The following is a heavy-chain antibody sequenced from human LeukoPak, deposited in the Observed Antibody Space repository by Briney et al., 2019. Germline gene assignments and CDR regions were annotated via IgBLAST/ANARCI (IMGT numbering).Heavy chain of an antibody. J-gene: IGHJ5*02. CDR3: ARGYYGSGSYAYNWFDP. CDR1: GGSFSGYY. CDR2: INHSGST. V-gene: IGHV4-34*01. D-gene: IGHD3-10*01. Sequence: PSETLSLTCAVYGGSFSGYYWSWNRQLPGKGLEWIGEINHSGSTNYNPSLKSRVTISVDTSKNQFSLKLSSVSAADTAVYYCARGYYGSGSYAYNWFDPWGQGTLVTVSS.